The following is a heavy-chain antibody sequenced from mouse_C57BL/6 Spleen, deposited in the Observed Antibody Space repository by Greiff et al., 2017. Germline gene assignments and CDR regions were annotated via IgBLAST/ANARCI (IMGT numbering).Heavy chain of an antibody. Sequence: QVQLKESGAELVRPGTSVKMSCKASGYTFTNYWIGWAKQRPGHGLEWIGDIYPGGGYTNYNEKFKGKATLTADKSSSKAYMQFSSLTSEDSAIYYCARSGVYYYGSNWYFDVWGTGTTVTVSS. CDR3: ARSGVYYYGSNWYFDV. J-gene: IGHJ1*03. V-gene: IGHV1-63*01. CDR1: GYTFTNYW. D-gene: IGHD1-1*01. CDR2: IYPGGGYT.